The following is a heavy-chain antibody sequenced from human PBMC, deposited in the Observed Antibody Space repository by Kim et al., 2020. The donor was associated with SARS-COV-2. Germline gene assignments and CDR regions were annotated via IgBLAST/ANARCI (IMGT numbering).Heavy chain of an antibody. D-gene: IGHD2-21*02. CDR3: ARLGRVTSLPFKGLTNV. CDR2: ISSTSSYI. J-gene: IGHJ6*02. CDR1: GFTFSSYS. Sequence: GGSLRLSCAASGFTFSSYSMNWVRQAPGKGLEWVSSISSTSSYIYYADSVKGRFTNSRDNAKNSLSLQMNSLRAEDTAVYYCARLGRVTSLPFKGLTNVWGQGTTVTVSS. V-gene: IGHV3-21*01.